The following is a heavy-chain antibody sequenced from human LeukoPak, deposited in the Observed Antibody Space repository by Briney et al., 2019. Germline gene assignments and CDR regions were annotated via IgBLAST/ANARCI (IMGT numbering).Heavy chain of an antibody. CDR1: GFTVSSNY. CDR2: ISSSSSYI. CDR3: ARDIGGWGAFDI. D-gene: IGHD3-10*01. Sequence: GGSLRLSCAASGFTVSSNYMSWVRQAPGKGLEWVSSISSSSSYIYYADSVKGRFTISRDNAKNSLYLQMNSLRAGDTAVYYCARDIGGWGAFDIWGQGTMVTVSS. J-gene: IGHJ3*02. V-gene: IGHV3-21*01.